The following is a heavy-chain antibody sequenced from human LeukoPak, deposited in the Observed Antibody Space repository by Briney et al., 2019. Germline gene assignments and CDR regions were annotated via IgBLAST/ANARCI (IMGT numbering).Heavy chain of an antibody. V-gene: IGHV3-23*01. CDR3: APLMVYAPYFDY. D-gene: IGHD2-8*01. CDR1: GFTFSSYA. Sequence: PGGSLRLSCAASGFTFSSYAMSWVRQAPGKGLEWVSAISNSGGNTYYADSVKGRFTISRDNSKDTLSLQMNSLRAEDTAVYYCAPLMVYAPYFDYWGQGTLVTVSS. CDR2: ISNSGGNT. J-gene: IGHJ4*02.